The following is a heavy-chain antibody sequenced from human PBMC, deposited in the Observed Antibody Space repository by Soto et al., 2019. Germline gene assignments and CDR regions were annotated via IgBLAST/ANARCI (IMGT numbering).Heavy chain of an antibody. CDR3: ARGRTIAALYWLDP. CDR1: RCTFTSYA. V-gene: IGHV1-3*01. D-gene: IGHD6-6*01. J-gene: IGHJ5*02. CDR2: INADNGNT. Sequence: ASVKVSRKVSRCTFTSYARHWVRQAPGQRLEWMGWINADNGNTKYSQKLQGRVTITRDTSASTAYMELSRLRSEDKGVYYCARGRTIAALYWLDPWGQGTPGTVSS.